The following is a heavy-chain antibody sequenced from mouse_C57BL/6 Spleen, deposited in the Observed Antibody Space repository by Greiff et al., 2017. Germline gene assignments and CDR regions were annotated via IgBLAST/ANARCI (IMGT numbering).Heavy chain of an antibody. D-gene: IGHD2-3*01. CDR3: ARWLLPHSYAMDY. CDR1: GFTFSDYG. V-gene: IGHV5-17*01. J-gene: IGHJ4*01. CDR2: ISSGSSTI. Sequence: EVQRVESGGGLVKPGGSLKLSCAASGFTFSDYGMHWVRQAPEKGLEWVAYISSGSSTIYYADTLKGRFTISRDNAKTTLFLQMTSLRSEDTAMYYCARWLLPHSYAMDYWGQGTSVTVSS.